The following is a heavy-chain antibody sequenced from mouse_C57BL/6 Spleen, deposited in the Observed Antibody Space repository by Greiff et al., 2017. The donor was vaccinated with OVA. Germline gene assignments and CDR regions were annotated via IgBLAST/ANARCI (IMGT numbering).Heavy chain of an antibody. D-gene: IGHD2-2*01. V-gene: IGHV1-61*01. CDR2: IYPSDSET. CDR1: GYTFTSYW. CDR3: ARHGYDEGAWFAY. J-gene: IGHJ3*01. Sequence: QVQLQQPGAELVRPGSSVKLSCKASGYTFTSYWMDWVKQRPGQGLEWIGNIYPSDSETHYNQKFKDKATLTVDKSSSTAYMQLSSLTSEDSAVYYCARHGYDEGAWFAYWGQGTLVTVSA.